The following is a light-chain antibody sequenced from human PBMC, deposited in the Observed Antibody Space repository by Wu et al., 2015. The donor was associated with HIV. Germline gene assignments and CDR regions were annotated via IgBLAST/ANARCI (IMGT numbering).Light chain of an antibody. V-gene: IGKV3-15*01. CDR3: QHYNNLPLT. J-gene: IGKJ4*01. CDR1: QSVSSN. Sequence: EIVLTQSPVTLSVSPGERATLSCRASQSVSSNLAWYQQKPGQAPRLLIYGASTRATAIPARFSGSGSGTDFTLTVSGMQSEDFAVYYCQHYNNLPLTFGGGTKVEIK. CDR2: GAS.